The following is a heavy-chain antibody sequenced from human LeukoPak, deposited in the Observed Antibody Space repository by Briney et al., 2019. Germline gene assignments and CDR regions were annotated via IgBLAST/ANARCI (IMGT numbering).Heavy chain of an antibody. CDR1: GYTFSSYW. CDR3: ARDLTPLHNYYGMDV. V-gene: IGHV3-7*01. J-gene: IGHJ6*02. Sequence: PGGSLRLSCAASGYTFSSYWMSWVRQAPGKGLEWVANIKQDGSEKYYVDSVKGRFTISRDNAKNSLYLQMNSLRDEDTAVYYCARDLTPLHNYYGMDVWGQGTTVTVSS. CDR2: IKQDGSEK.